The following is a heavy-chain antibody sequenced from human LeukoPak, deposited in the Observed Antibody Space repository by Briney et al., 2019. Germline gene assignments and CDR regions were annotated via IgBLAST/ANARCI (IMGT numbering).Heavy chain of an antibody. CDR2: ISSSSTNI. CDR1: GFTFNTYS. CDR3: AKDRGSGYHYFDY. V-gene: IGHV3-48*01. D-gene: IGHD3-22*01. Sequence: PGGSLRLSCAAAGFTFNTYSMNWVRQAPGKGLEWVSYISSSSTNIYYADSVKGRFTISRDNAKNTLYLQMNSLRAEDTAVYYCAKDRGSGYHYFDYWGQGTLVTVSS. J-gene: IGHJ4*02.